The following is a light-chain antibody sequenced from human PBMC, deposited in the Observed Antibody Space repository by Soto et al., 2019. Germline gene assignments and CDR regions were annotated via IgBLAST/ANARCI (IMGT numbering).Light chain of an antibody. CDR3: QQCKNWLPIT. Sequence: ERVRTQAHATLSVSPGERATLSCRASHSAGSNVLWYQQNPGQAPRLLMFSASTRATGIPARFSGSGSGTDFTLTISRLEPEDFAVYYCQQCKNWLPITFGQGTRLEI. J-gene: IGKJ5*01. CDR1: HSAGSN. CDR2: SAS. V-gene: IGKV3D-15*01.